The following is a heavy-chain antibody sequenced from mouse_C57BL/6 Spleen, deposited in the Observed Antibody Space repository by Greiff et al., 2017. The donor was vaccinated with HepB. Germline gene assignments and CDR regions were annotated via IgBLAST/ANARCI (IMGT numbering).Heavy chain of an antibody. CDR2: IDPSDSYT. CDR3: ARSYYSNYGGNFDY. D-gene: IGHD2-5*01. J-gene: IGHJ2*01. Sequence: QVQLQQSGAELVMPGASVKLSCKASGYTFTSYWMHWVKQRPGQGLEWIGEIDPSDSYTNYNQKFKGKSTLTVDKSSSTAYMQLSSLTSEDSAVYYCARSYYSNYGGNFDYWGQGTTLTVSS. V-gene: IGHV1-69*01. CDR1: GYTFTSYW.